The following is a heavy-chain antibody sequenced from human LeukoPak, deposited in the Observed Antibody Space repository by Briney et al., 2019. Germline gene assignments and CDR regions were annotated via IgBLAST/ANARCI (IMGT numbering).Heavy chain of an antibody. CDR1: GGSISSGGYS. CDR2: IYHSGST. V-gene: IGHV4-30-2*01. CDR3: ARLRQLNGKYYFDY. D-gene: IGHD2-2*01. J-gene: IGHJ4*02. Sequence: KSSETLSLTCAVSGGSISSGGYSWSWIRQPPGKGLEWIGYIYHSGSTYYNPSLKSRVTISVDRSKNQFSLKLSSVTAADTAVYYCARLRQLNGKYYFDYWGQGTLVTVSS.